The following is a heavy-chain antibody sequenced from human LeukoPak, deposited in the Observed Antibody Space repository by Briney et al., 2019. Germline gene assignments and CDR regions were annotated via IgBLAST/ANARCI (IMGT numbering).Heavy chain of an antibody. J-gene: IGHJ3*02. Sequence: GGSLRLSCAASGFTFSSYGMNWVRQAPGKGLEWVSSISSSSSYIYYADSVKGRFTISRDNAKNSLYLQMNSLRAEDTAVYYCARLYSSSWYSAFDIWGQGTMVTVSS. CDR1: GFTFSSYG. D-gene: IGHD6-13*01. V-gene: IGHV3-21*01. CDR3: ARLYSSSWYSAFDI. CDR2: ISSSSSYI.